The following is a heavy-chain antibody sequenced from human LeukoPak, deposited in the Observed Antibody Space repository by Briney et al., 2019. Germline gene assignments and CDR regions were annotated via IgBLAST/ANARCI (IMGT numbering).Heavy chain of an antibody. J-gene: IGHJ4*02. CDR2: ISDSGVNQ. V-gene: IGHV3-30-3*01. CDR3: ARAIAVADRPEEYFDY. D-gene: IGHD6-19*01. Sequence: PGGSLRLSCTASGFTFSDNVMHWVRQTPAKGLEWVAVISDSGVNQYYADSVKGRFTISRDNSKNTLYLQMNSLRAEDTAVYYCARAIAVADRPEEYFDYWGQGTLVTVSS. CDR1: GFTFSDNV.